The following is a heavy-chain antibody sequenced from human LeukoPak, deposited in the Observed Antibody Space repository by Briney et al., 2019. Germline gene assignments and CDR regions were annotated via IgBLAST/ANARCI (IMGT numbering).Heavy chain of an antibody. CDR3: ARSELGYNYHYMDV. Sequence: SLRLSCAASGFTFDDYAMHWVRQAPGKGLEWVSGISWNSGSIGYADSVKGRFTISRDNAKNSLYLQMNSLRAEDTAVYYCARSELGYNYHYMDVWGKGTTVTVSS. CDR1: GFTFDDYA. D-gene: IGHD3-10*01. J-gene: IGHJ6*03. V-gene: IGHV3-9*01. CDR2: ISWNSGSI.